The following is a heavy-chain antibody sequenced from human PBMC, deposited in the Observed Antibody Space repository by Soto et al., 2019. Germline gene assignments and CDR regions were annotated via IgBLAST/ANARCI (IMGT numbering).Heavy chain of an antibody. V-gene: IGHV3-21*01. CDR3: ARDRYYYDSSGYYPFDY. Sequence: GWSLRLACAASGFTFSSYSMNWVRQAPGKGLEWVSSISSSSSYIYYADSVKGRFTISRDNAKNSLYLQMNSLRAEDTAVYYCARDRYYYDSSGYYPFDYWGQGTLVTVSS. D-gene: IGHD3-22*01. CDR1: GFTFSSYS. CDR2: ISSSSSYI. J-gene: IGHJ4*02.